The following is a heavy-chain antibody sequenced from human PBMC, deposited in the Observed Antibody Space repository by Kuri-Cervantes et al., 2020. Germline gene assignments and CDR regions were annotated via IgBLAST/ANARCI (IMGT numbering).Heavy chain of an antibody. CDR1: GYSFTSYW. V-gene: IGHV1-18*04. CDR2: ISAYNGNT. J-gene: IGHJ4*02. CDR3: ARGGSSGCLDY. D-gene: IGHD6-19*01. Sequence: ASVKVSCKGSGYSFTSYWIGWVRQAPGQGLEWMGWISAYNGNTNYAQKLQGRVTMTTDTSTSTAYMELRSLRSDDTAVYYCARGGSSGCLDYWGQGTLVTVSS.